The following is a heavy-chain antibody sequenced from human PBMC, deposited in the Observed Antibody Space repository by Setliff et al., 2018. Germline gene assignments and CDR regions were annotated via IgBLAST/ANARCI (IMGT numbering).Heavy chain of an antibody. V-gene: IGHV3-33*08. CDR1: AFNVSSSE. CDR2: IWDDGGNK. Sequence: GGSLRLSCAASAFNVSSSEMHWVRQAPGKGLEWVAVIWDDGGNKYHADSVKGRFTISRDNSKNTLYLQMNSLRPEDTAVYYCARTCSGSGCYAGLESWGQGTPVTVSS. D-gene: IGHD2-15*01. CDR3: ARTCSGSGCYAGLES. J-gene: IGHJ4*02.